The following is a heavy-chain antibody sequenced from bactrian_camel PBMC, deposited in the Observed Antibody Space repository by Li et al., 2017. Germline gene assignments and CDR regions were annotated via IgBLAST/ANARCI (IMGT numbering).Heavy chain of an antibody. CDR2: IYVYSGIP. D-gene: IGHD6*01. V-gene: IGHV3-2*01. Sequence: LVESGGGSVQAGGSLRLSCVVSGSTTGSRCIGWFRQAPGKEREALASIYVYSGIPWYSDSVKGRFTVSLDNAKNTLDLQMTNLKPDDTGMYYCAAKVVEGSCSTVTAIDLWGRGTQVTVS. CDR1: GSTTGSRC. J-gene: IGHJ7*01.